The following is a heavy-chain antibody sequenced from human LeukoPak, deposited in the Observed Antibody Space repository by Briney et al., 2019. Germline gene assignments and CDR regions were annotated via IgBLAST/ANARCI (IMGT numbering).Heavy chain of an antibody. V-gene: IGHV1-24*01. CDR2: FNPKDGET. D-gene: IGHD4-17*01. CDR1: GYTLTELS. J-gene: IGHJ4*02. CDR3: AKIAHYGAYSDY. Sequence: ASVKVSCKVSGYTLTELSIHWVRQAPGKGLEWMEGFNPKDGETIYAQKFQGRVTMTEDTSTDTAYMELSSLRSEDTAVYYCAKIAHYGAYSDYWGQGTLVTVSS.